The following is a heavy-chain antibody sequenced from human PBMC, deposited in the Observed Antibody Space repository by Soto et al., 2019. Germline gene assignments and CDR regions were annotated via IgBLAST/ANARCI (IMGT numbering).Heavy chain of an antibody. Sequence: SETLSLTCTVSGGSMSDYFWTWIRLPAGERLEWIGRKSISGSTYYNPSLKSRVTMSVDTSKNQFSLQLSSVTAADTAVYYCARVRGFLYDSSGYYYPNDAFDIWGQGTMVTVSS. D-gene: IGHD3-22*01. J-gene: IGHJ3*02. V-gene: IGHV4-4*07. CDR3: ARVRGFLYDSSGYYYPNDAFDI. CDR1: GGSMSDYF. CDR2: KSISGST.